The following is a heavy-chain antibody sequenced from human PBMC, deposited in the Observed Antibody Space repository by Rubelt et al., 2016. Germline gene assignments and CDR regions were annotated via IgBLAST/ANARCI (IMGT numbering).Heavy chain of an antibody. CDR1: GYTFTSYY. Sequence: QVQLVQSGAEVKKPGASVKVSCKASGYTFTSYYMHWVRQAPGQGLEWMGIINPSGGSTSYAQKFQGRGTMTSDTSTSTVYMGLSSLGSEDTAVYYCARAAATVTTLLDLGYWGQGTLVTVSS. CDR2: INPSGGST. D-gene: IGHD4-17*01. J-gene: IGHJ4*02. CDR3: ARAAATVTTLLDLGY. V-gene: IGHV1-46*01.